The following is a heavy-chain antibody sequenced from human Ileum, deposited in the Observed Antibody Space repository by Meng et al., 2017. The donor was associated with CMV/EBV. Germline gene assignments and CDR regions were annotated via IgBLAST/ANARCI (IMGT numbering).Heavy chain of an antibody. CDR1: GYTFTSYD. D-gene: IGHD2-2*01. J-gene: IGHJ6*02. CDR3: ARGRGYCSTTSCSGMDV. V-gene: IGHV1-8*01. Sequence: ASVKVSCKASGYTFTSYDINWVRQATGQGLEWMGWMNPNSGNTGYAQKFQGRVTMTRNTSISTAYMELSSLRSEYTAVYYCARGRGYCSTTSCSGMDVWGQGTTVTVSS. CDR2: MNPNSGNT.